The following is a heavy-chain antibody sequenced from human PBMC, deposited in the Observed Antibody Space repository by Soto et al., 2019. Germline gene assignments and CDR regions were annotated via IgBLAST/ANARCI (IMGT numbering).Heavy chain of an antibody. D-gene: IGHD2-21*01. CDR3: ARVHIEKYYFDY. CDR2: INPSGGST. CDR1: GYTFTSYY. J-gene: IGHJ4*02. Sequence: QVQLVQSGAEVKKPGASVKVSCKASGYTFTSYYMHWVRQAPAQGLEWMGIINPSGGSTSYAQKFQGRVTMTRDTSTSTVYMELSSLRSEDTAVYYCARVHIEKYYFDYWGQGTLVTVSS. V-gene: IGHV1-46*01.